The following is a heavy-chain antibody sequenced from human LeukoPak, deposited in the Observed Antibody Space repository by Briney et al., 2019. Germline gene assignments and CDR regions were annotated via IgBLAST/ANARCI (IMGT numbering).Heavy chain of an antibody. CDR2: INPSGGST. Sequence: ASVKVSCKASGYTFTSYYMRWVRQAPGQGHEWMGIINPSGGSTSYAQKLQGRVTMTRDTSTSTVYMELSGLRSEDTAVYYCAKDSANTYYDILTGYYPGAEYFQHWGQGTLVTVSS. V-gene: IGHV1-46*01. J-gene: IGHJ1*01. CDR3: AKDSANTYYDILTGYYPGAEYFQH. D-gene: IGHD3-9*01. CDR1: GYTFTSYY.